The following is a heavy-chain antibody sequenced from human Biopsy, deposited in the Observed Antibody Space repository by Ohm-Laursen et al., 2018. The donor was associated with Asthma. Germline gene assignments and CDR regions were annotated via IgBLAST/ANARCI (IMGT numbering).Heavy chain of an antibody. CDR2: ISYSGST. CDR1: GVSGSTGSHY. V-gene: IGHV4-61*01. Sequence: SQTLSLTCSVSGVSGSTGSHYWSWIGQPPGKGLEWIGYISYSGSTNYNPSLNTRVTISVDTSQNQFSLKLSSVTAADTAIYYCVRAVRNEQWLDPFDYWGQGKPVTVSS. CDR3: VRAVRNEQWLDPFDY. D-gene: IGHD6-19*01. J-gene: IGHJ4*02.